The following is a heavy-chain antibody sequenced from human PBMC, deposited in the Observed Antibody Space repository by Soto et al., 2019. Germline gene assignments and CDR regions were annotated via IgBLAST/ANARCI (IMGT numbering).Heavy chain of an antibody. Sequence: QLQLQESGPGLVKPSETLSLTCTVSGGSISSSSYYWGWIRQPPGKGLEWIGSIYYSGSTYYNPSLKSRVTISVDTSKNQFSLKLSSVTAADTAVYYCARRERRFSDSAPFDYWGQGTLVTVSS. D-gene: IGHD1-26*01. CDR3: ARRERRFSDSAPFDY. CDR1: GGSISSSSYY. J-gene: IGHJ4*02. CDR2: IYYSGST. V-gene: IGHV4-39*01.